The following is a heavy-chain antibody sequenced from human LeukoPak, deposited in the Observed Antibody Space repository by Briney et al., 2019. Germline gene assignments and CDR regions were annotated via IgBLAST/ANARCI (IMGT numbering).Heavy chain of an antibody. V-gene: IGHV4-59*12. CDR1: GGSISSYY. D-gene: IGHD3-22*01. J-gene: IGHJ3*02. CDR3: ARVSYYYDSSGYYHAFDI. CDR2: IYYSGST. Sequence: PSETLSLTCTVSGGSISSYYWSWIRQPPGKGLEWIGYIYYSGSTYYNPSLKSRVTISVDTSKNQFSLKLSSVTAADTAVYYCARVSYYYDSSGYYHAFDIWGQGTMVTVSS.